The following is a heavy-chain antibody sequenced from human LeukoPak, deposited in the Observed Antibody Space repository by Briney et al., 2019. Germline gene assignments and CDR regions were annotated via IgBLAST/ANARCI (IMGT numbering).Heavy chain of an antibody. D-gene: IGHD1-26*01. J-gene: IGHJ6*02. CDR3: ARHSPVGASPGYLYYYYGMDV. CDR1: GYSFTTHL. CDR2: IYPGDSDT. Sequence: GESLKISCKGSGYSFTTHLIAWVRQMPGQGLEWMATIYPGDSDTRYSPSFQGQVTISADMSISTAYLQWSSLKASDTAMYYCARHSPVGASPGYLYYYYGMDVWGQGTTVTVSS. V-gene: IGHV5-51*01.